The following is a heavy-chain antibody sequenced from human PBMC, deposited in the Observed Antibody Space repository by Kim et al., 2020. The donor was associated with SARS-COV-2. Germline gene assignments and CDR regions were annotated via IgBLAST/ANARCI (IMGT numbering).Heavy chain of an antibody. CDR2: IRSKAYGGTT. J-gene: IGHJ6*02. D-gene: IGHD2-2*01. CDR1: GFTFGDYA. Sequence: GGSLRLSCTASGFTFGDYAMSWVRQAPGKGLEWVGFIRSKAYGGTTEYAASVKGRFTISRDDSKSIAYLQMNSLKTEDTAVYYCTRDRGRKGGDCSSTSCYVFYCDGMDVWGQGTTVTVSS. CDR3: TRDRGRKGGDCSSTSCYVFYCDGMDV. V-gene: IGHV3-49*04.